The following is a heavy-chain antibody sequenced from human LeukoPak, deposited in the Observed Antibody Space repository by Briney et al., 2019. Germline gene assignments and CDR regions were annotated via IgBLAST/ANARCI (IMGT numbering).Heavy chain of an antibody. CDR3: AKAPVTSCRGAFCYPFDY. Sequence: GGSLRLSCTASGLSLNNYAMSWVRQVPGKGLEWVSASSSSDDGKWYAESVRGRFTISRDTSKNAVYLQMNSLRVEDAGVYYCAKAPVTSCRGAFCYPFDYWGHGTLVTVSS. CDR1: GLSLNNYA. CDR2: SSSSDDGK. D-gene: IGHD2-21*01. V-gene: IGHV3-23*01. J-gene: IGHJ4*01.